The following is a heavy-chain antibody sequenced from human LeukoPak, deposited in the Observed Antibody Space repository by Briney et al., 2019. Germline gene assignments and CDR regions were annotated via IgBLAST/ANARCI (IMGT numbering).Heavy chain of an antibody. CDR1: GFTFSSYE. CDR3: ARVSGYYDSSGYLDY. V-gene: IGHV3-48*03. Sequence: GGSLRLSCAASGFTFSSYEMNWVRQAPGKGLEWVSYISSSGSTIYYADSVKGRFTISRDNAKNSLYLQMNSLRAEDTAVYYCARVSGYYDSSGYLDYWGQGTLVTVSS. CDR2: ISSSGSTI. D-gene: IGHD3-22*01. J-gene: IGHJ4*02.